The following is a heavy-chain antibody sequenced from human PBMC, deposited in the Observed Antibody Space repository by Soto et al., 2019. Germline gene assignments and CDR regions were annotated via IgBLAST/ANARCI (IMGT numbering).Heavy chain of an antibody. CDR1: GYTFTSYD. CDR2: MNPNSGNT. V-gene: IGHV1-8*01. J-gene: IGHJ4*02. D-gene: IGHD3-10*01. CDR3: AIGGVFFFAAPTHPFDY. Sequence: ASVKVSCKASGYTFTSYDINWVRQATGQGLERMGWMNPNSGNTGYAQKFQGRVTMTRNTSISTAYMELSSLRSEDTAVYYCAIGGVFFFAAPTHPFDYRGQGTLFTDSA.